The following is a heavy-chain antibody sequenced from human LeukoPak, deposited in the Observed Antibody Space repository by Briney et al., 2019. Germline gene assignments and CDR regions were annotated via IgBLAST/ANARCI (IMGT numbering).Heavy chain of an antibody. CDR2: ISGGGGST. D-gene: IGHD3-10*01. CDR1: GFTFSSYA. V-gene: IGHV3-23*01. J-gene: IGHJ4*02. Sequence: GGSLRLSCAASGFTFSSYAMSWVRQAPGKGREWVSAISGGGGSTYYAHYVKGRLTISRDNSKNTLYLQMNSLRAEDTAVYYCAPGGPGYYFDYWGQGTLVTVSS. CDR3: APGGPGYYFDY.